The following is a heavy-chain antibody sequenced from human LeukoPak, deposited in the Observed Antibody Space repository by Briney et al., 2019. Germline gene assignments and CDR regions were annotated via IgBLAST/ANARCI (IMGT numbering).Heavy chain of an antibody. CDR1: GFTFNRYW. Sequence: GGSLRLSCAASGFTFNRYWMMGVSEARGKGLEWVANINPDGSGKYYVASVKGRFTISRDNAKKSLYLQMNSLRAEDTAVYYCASKQGDYWGQGTLVTVSS. CDR3: ASKQGDY. J-gene: IGHJ4*02. CDR2: INPDGSGK. V-gene: IGHV3-7*01.